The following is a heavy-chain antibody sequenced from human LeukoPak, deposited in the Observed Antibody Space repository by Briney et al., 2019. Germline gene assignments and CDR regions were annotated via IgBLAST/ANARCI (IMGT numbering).Heavy chain of an antibody. V-gene: IGHV4-59*01. Sequence: SETLSLTCTVSGVSMSSYYWSWIRQPPGKGLEWIGYIYYSGSNKYNPSLKSRVAISIDTSKNQFSLKLNSVTTADTAVYYFGNFLPFLLGGDCGGFFDLWGQGKLVPVFS. J-gene: IGHJ3*01. CDR1: GVSMSSYY. CDR2: IYYSGSN. D-gene: IGHD2-21*02. CDR3: GNFLPFLLGGDCGGFFDL.